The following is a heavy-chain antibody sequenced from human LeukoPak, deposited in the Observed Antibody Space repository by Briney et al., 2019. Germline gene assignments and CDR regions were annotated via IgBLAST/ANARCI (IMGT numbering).Heavy chain of an antibody. Sequence: SETLSLTCTVSGGSISSYYWSWIRQPPGKGLEWIGYIYYSGSTNYNPSLKSRVTISVDTSKNQFSLKLSSVTAADTAVYYCARHTDYYYMDVWGKGTTVTISS. CDR1: GGSISSYY. D-gene: IGHD2-2*02. J-gene: IGHJ6*03. CDR2: IYYSGST. CDR3: ARHTDYYYMDV. V-gene: IGHV4-59*01.